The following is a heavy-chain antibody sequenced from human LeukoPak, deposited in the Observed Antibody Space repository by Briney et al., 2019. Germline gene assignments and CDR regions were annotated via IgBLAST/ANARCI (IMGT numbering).Heavy chain of an antibody. Sequence: GGSLRLSCEASGFSMSVYWMSWVRQAPGKGLEWVGNIKQDGSERNYVDSVKGRFTISRDNAKKSLYLQINSLRAEDTAVYYCARDWGAYYHFFDYWGQGTMVTVSS. V-gene: IGHV3-7*01. J-gene: IGHJ4*02. CDR3: ARDWGAYYHFFDY. CDR1: GFSMSVYW. D-gene: IGHD3-22*01. CDR2: IKQDGSER.